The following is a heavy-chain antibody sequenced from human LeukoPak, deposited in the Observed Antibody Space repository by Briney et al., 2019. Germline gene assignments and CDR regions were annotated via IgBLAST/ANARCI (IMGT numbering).Heavy chain of an antibody. J-gene: IGHJ4*02. V-gene: IGHV3-15*01. CDR1: GFTFSNAW. CDR2: IKSKTDGGTT. CDR3: TTAKGPGYGGNSYYFDY. Sequence: PGGSLRLSCAASGFTFSNAWMSWVRQAPGKGLEWVGRIKSKTDGGTTDYAAPVKGRFTISRDDSKNTLYLQMNSLKTEDTAVYYCTTAKGPGYGGNSYYFDYWGQGTLVTVSS. D-gene: IGHD4-23*01.